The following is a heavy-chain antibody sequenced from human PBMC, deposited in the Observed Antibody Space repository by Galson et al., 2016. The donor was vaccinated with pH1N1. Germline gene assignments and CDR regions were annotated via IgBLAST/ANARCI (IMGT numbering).Heavy chain of an antibody. CDR1: GFTFDDYA. D-gene: IGHD3-10*01. Sequence: SLRLSCAASGFTFDDYAMHWVRQAPGKGLEWVSGISWNSGSIGYADSVKGRFTISRDNAKNSLYLQMNSLRAEDTALYYCAKNRGYGSGIYGSRMDVWGQVTTVTVSS. CDR3: AKNRGYGSGIYGSRMDV. CDR2: ISWNSGSI. V-gene: IGHV3-9*01. J-gene: IGHJ6*02.